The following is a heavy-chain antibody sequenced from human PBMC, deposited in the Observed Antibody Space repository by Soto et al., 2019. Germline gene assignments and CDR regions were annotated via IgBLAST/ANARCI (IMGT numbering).Heavy chain of an antibody. V-gene: IGHV1-8*01. CDR1: GYTFTSYD. D-gene: IGHD3-22*01. Sequence: QVQLVQSGAEVKKPGASVKVSCTASGYTFTSYDINWVRQATGQGLEWMGWMNPNSGNTGYAQKFQGRVTMTRNTSISTAYMELSSLRSEDTAVYYCARGSTYYYDSSGYPFDYWGQGTLVTVSS. J-gene: IGHJ4*02. CDR2: MNPNSGNT. CDR3: ARGSTYYYDSSGYPFDY.